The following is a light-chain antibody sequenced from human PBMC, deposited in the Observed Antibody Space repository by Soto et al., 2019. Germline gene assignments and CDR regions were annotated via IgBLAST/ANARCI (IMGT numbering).Light chain of an antibody. CDR3: CSYVGSNIWV. Sequence: QSVLTQPPSASGSPGRSVTISYSGTRSDVGDYNSVSWYQQHPGKAPKLMIYEVSKRPPGVPDRFSGSKSGNAASLTVSGLQAEDEADYYCCSYVGSNIWVFGGGTKVTVL. CDR1: RSDVGDYNS. V-gene: IGLV2-8*01. J-gene: IGLJ3*02. CDR2: EVS.